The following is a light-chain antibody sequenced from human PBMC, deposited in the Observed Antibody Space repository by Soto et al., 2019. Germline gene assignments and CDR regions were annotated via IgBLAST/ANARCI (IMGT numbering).Light chain of an antibody. Sequence: QSALTQPDSVSGSPGQSITISCTGTSSDVGGYNYVSWYQQHPGKAPKLMIYDVSNRPSGVSNRFSGSKSGNTASLTISGLQAEDEADYYCSSYTSSSTGDVFGTGTKLTVL. V-gene: IGLV2-14*01. CDR3: SSYTSSSTGDV. CDR2: DVS. CDR1: SSDVGGYNY. J-gene: IGLJ1*01.